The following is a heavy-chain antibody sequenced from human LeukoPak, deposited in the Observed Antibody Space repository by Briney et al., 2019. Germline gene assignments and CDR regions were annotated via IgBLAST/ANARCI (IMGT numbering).Heavy chain of an antibody. CDR3: ARDSSGSYYYYYYYMDV. D-gene: IGHD1-26*01. Sequence: GGSLRLSCAASGFTFSSYSMNWVRQAPGKGLEWVSSISSSSSYIYYADSVKGRFTISRDNAKNSLYLQMNSLRAEDTAVYYCARDSSGSYYYYYYYMDVWGKGTTVTVSS. V-gene: IGHV3-21*01. CDR1: GFTFSSYS. CDR2: ISSSSSYI. J-gene: IGHJ6*03.